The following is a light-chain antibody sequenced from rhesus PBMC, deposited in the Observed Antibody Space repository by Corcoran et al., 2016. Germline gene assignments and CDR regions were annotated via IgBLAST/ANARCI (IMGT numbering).Light chain of an antibody. Sequence: EIVMTQSPATLSLSPGETATISCRTSQSVSSYLAWYQQKPGQAPRLRNYGASSRPTGIPDRFSGSGSGTDFTLTISRLEPEDFAVYYCQETSNLWSFGQGTKVEIK. V-gene: IGKV3-31*02. CDR1: QSVSSY. CDR3: QETSNLWS. CDR2: GAS. J-gene: IGKJ1*01.